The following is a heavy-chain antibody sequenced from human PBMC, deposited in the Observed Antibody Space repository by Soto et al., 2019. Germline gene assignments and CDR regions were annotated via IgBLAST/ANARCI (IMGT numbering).Heavy chain of an antibody. CDR3: ERAWEPGDYYGMDV. CDR2: IWYDGSNK. V-gene: IGHV3-33*01. J-gene: IGHJ6*02. D-gene: IGHD1-1*01. CDR1: GFTFSSYG. Sequence: GGSLRLSCAASGFTFSSYGMHWVRQAPGKGLEWVAVIWYDGSNKYYADSVKGRFTISRDNSKNTLYLQMNSLRAEDTAVYYCERAWEPGDYYGMDVWGQGTTVTVSS.